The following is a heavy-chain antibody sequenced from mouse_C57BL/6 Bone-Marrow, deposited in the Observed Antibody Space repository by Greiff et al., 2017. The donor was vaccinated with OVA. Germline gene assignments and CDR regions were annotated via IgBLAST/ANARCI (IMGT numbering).Heavy chain of an antibody. Sequence: EVKLQESGPGLVKPSQSLSLTCSVTGYSITSGYYWNWIRQFPGNKLEWMGYISYDGSNNYNPSLKNRISITRDTSKNQFFLKLNSVTTEDTATYYCARGATWAMDYWGQGTSVTVSS. CDR2: ISYDGSN. V-gene: IGHV3-6*01. CDR1: GYSITSGYY. CDR3: ARGATWAMDY. J-gene: IGHJ4*01. D-gene: IGHD3-1*01.